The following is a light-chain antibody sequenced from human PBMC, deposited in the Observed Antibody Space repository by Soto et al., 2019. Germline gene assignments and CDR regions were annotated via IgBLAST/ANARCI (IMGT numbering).Light chain of an antibody. J-gene: IGKJ4*01. Sequence: EIVLTQSSGTLSLSPGERATLSCRASQSVSSSYLAWYQQKPGQAPRLLIYGASSRATGIPDRFSGSGSGTDFTLTISRLEPEDFAVYYCQQYGSSPLTFGGGTRWISN. CDR2: GAS. CDR3: QQYGSSPLT. CDR1: QSVSSSY. V-gene: IGKV3-20*01.